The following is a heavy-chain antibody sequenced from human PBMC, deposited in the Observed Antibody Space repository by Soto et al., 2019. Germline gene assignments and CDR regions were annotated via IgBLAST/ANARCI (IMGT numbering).Heavy chain of an antibody. CDR1: GGSFSGYY. CDR2: INHSGST. J-gene: IGHJ3*02. CDR3: ASYYYNSSDAFDI. Sequence: SETLSLTCAVYGGSFSGYYWSWIRPPPGKGLEWIGEINHSGSTNYNPSLKSRVTISVDTSKNQFSLKLSSVTAADTAVYYCASYYYNSSDAFDIWGQGTMVTVSS. V-gene: IGHV4-34*01. D-gene: IGHD3-22*01.